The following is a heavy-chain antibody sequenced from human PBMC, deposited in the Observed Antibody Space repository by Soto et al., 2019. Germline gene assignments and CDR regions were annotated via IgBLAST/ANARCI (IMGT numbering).Heavy chain of an antibody. CDR1: GGTFSSYT. J-gene: IGHJ4*02. CDR3: AREKGGMELGELSNFDY. Sequence: QVQLVQSGAEVKKPGSSVKVSCKASGGTFSSYTISWVRQAPGQGLEWMGRIIPILGIANYAQKFQGRVTITADKSTSTAYMELSSLRSEDTAVYYCAREKGGMELGELSNFDYWGQGTLVTVSS. V-gene: IGHV1-69*08. CDR2: IIPILGIA. D-gene: IGHD3-16*02.